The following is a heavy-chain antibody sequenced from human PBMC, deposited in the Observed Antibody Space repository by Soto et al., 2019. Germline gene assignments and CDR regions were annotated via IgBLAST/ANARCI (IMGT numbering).Heavy chain of an antibody. CDR1: GYTFTSYY. Sequence: SVKVSCKASGYTFTSYYMHWVRQAPGQGLEWMGRIIPILGIANYAQKFQGRVTITADKSTSTAYMELSSLRSEDRAVYYCARDGYVLTGYYVDYWGQGTLVTVSS. J-gene: IGHJ4*02. D-gene: IGHD3-9*01. CDR2: IIPILGIA. V-gene: IGHV1-69*04. CDR3: ARDGYVLTGYYVDY.